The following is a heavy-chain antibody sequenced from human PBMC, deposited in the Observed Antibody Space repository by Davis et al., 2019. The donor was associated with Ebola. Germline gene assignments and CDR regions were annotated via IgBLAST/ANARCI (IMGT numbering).Heavy chain of an antibody. Sequence: GGSLRLSCAASGFTFRSFPMSWVRQAPGKGLEWVSTISGSGGSTYYADSVKGRFTISRDNSKNTLHLQMNSLRAEDTAVYYCAKDPAVSVAGTDYWGQGTLVTVSS. CDR2: ISGSGGST. V-gene: IGHV3-23*01. CDR1: GFTFRSFP. CDR3: AKDPAVSVAGTDY. D-gene: IGHD6-19*01. J-gene: IGHJ4*02.